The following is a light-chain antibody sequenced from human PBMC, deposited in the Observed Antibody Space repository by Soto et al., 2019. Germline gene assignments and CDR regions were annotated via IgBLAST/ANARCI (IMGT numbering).Light chain of an antibody. J-gene: IGKJ3*01. V-gene: IGKV3-20*01. CDR1: QSVSSSY. CDR2: GAS. CDR3: QQYGSSFT. Sequence: EIVLTQSPGTLSLSPGERATLSCRASQSVSSSYLAWYQQKPGQAPRLLIYGASSRATGIPDRFSGSGSGTXXPXXXXRLEXEDFXXXXXQQYGSSFTFGPGTKVDIK.